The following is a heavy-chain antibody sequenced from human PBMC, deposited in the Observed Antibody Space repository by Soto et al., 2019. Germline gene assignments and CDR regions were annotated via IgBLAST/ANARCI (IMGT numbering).Heavy chain of an antibody. J-gene: IGHJ4*02. CDR2: IIFSGGST. Sequence: GGSLRRSCAASGFTFSSYAMSWVRQAPGKGLEWVSAIIFSGGSTYYSDSVKGRFTISRYNSKNTLYLQMNSLRAEDTAVYYCAKGRGTYQVLDXWGQGTMVTVSX. D-gene: IGHD1-26*01. CDR1: GFTFSSYA. V-gene: IGHV3-23*01. CDR3: AKGRGTYQVLDX.